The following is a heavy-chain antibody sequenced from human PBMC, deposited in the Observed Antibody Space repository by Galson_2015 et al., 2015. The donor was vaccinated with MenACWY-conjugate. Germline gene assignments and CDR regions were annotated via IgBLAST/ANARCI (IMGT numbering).Heavy chain of an antibody. CDR2: IKQDGSEK. CDR1: EFTLSNYW. D-gene: IGHD6-19*01. V-gene: IGHV3-7*03. CDR3: ATEYSRGWYFWYFDL. Sequence: SLRLSCAASEFTLSNYWMTWVRQAPGKGLEWVANIKQDGSEKNYVDSVKGRFTISRDNAKNSLYLQMNSLRAEDTAVYCCATEYSRGWYFWYFDLWGRGTLVTVSS. J-gene: IGHJ2*01.